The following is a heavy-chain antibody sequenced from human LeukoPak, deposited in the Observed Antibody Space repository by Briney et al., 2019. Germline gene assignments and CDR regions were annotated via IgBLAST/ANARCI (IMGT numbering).Heavy chain of an antibody. D-gene: IGHD3-16*01. J-gene: IGHJ6*02. Sequence: SETLSLTCTVSGGSVGSGTYYWSWIRQSPGKGLEWIGNVYYSGSAYYNPSLKSRVTISVDTSKNQFSLKLSSVTAADTAVYYCARFHGGKDLGGMDVWGQGTTVTVSS. V-gene: IGHV4-39*07. CDR1: GGSVGSGTYY. CDR3: ARFHGGKDLGGMDV. CDR2: VYYSGSA.